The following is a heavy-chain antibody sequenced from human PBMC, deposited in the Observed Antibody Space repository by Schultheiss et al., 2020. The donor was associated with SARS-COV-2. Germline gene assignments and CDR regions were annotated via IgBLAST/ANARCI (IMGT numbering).Heavy chain of an antibody. V-gene: IGHV1-69*13. CDR2: IIPIFGTA. J-gene: IGHJ6*02. Sequence: SVKVSCKASGYTFTSYGISWVRQAPGQGLEWMGGIIPIFGTANYAQKFQGRVTITADESTSTAYMELSSLRSEDTAVYYCARDPLKPTTVPYYYYGMDVWGQGTTVTVSS. CDR3: ARDPLKPTTVPYYYYGMDV. D-gene: IGHD4-11*01. CDR1: GYTFTSYG.